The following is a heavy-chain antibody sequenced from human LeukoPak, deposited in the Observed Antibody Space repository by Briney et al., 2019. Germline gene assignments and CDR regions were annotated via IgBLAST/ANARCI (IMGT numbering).Heavy chain of an antibody. V-gene: IGHV4-4*07. D-gene: IGHD2-2*01. CDR1: GGSISSYY. J-gene: IGHJ4*02. CDR2: IYTSGST. CDR3: ARGIYCSSTSCQWNY. Sequence: SETLSLTCTVSGGSISSYYWSWIRQPAGKGLEWIGRIYTSGSTNYNPSLKSRVTMSVDTSKNQFSLKLSSVTAADTAVYYCARGIYCSSTSCQWNYWGQGTLVTVSS.